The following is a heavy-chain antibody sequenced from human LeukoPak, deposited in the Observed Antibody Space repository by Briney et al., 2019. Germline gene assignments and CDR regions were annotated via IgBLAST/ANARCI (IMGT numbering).Heavy chain of an antibody. CDR3: ARDGL. J-gene: IGHJ4*02. CDR2: IKQYGSEK. Sequence: PGKGLEWVANIKQYGSEKYYVDSVKGRFTISRDNAKNSLYLQMNSLRAEDTAVYYCARDGLWGQGTLVTVSS. V-gene: IGHV3-7*01.